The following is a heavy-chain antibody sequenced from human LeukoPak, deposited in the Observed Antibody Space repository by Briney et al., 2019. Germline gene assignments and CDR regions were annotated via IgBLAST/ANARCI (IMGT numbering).Heavy chain of an antibody. Sequence: SETLSLTCTVSGGSISSSSYYWGWIRQPPGKGLEWIGSIYYSGSTYYNPSLKSRVTISVDTSKNQFSLKLSSVTAADTAVYYCARDNDSSGLGYYYYYGMDVWGQGTTVTVSS. CDR1: GGSISSSSYY. V-gene: IGHV4-39*02. CDR3: ARDNDSSGLGYYYYYGMDV. CDR2: IYYSGST. J-gene: IGHJ6*02. D-gene: IGHD3-22*01.